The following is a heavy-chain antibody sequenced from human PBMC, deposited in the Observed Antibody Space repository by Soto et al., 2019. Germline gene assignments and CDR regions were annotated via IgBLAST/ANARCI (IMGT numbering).Heavy chain of an antibody. Sequence: EVQLLESGGGLVQPGGSLRLSCAVSGFTFSGYAMSWVRQAPGKGLEWVSTISGSGNSTYYADSVKGRFAISRDNYKNTLYLQVNSLRAEDTAVYYCQPTTGGFLDWGQGTLVTVSS. CDR3: QPTTGGFLD. CDR1: GFTFSGYA. D-gene: IGHD2-8*02. V-gene: IGHV3-23*01. CDR2: ISGSGNST. J-gene: IGHJ4*02.